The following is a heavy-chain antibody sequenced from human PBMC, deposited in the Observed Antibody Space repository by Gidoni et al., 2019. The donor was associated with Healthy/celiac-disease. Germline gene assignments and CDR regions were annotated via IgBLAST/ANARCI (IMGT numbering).Heavy chain of an antibody. CDR3: AKMGVIVVVVAAPYYFDY. J-gene: IGHJ4*02. Sequence: EVQLLESGGGLVQPGGSLRLSCAASGFTFSSYAMSWVRQAPGKGLEWVSAISGSGGSTYYADSVKGRFTISRDNAKNTLYLKMNSLRAEDTAVYYCAKMGVIVVVVAAPYYFDYWGQGTLVTVSS. CDR1: GFTFSSYA. V-gene: IGHV3-23*01. CDR2: ISGSGGST. D-gene: IGHD2-15*01.